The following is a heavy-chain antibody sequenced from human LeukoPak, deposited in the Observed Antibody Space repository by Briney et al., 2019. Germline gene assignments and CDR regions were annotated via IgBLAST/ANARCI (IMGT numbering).Heavy chain of an antibody. J-gene: IGHJ4*02. V-gene: IGHV4-4*07. CDR3: ARDSMTGAGLDY. CDR1: GGSISLYY. Sequence: SETLSLTCTVSGGSISLYYWNWIRQPAGRGLEWIGRIFTSGITNYNPSLKSRVTMSVEKSKSQFSLALSSVTAADTAVYYCARDSMTGAGLDYWGQGTLVTVSS. CDR2: IFTSGIT. D-gene: IGHD6-19*01.